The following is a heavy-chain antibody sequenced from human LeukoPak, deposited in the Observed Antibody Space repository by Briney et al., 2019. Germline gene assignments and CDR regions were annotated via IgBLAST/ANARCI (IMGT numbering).Heavy chain of an antibody. CDR3: TTAFSGSYFSSDY. Sequence: PGGSLRLSCAASGFTFSNAWMSWVRQAPGKGLEWVGRIKSKTDGGTTDYAAPVKGRFTISRDDSKNTLYLQMNSLKTEDTAVYYCTTAFSGSYFSSDYWGQGTLVTVSS. CDR2: IKSKTDGGTT. D-gene: IGHD1-26*01. J-gene: IGHJ4*02. V-gene: IGHV3-15*01. CDR1: GFTFSNAW.